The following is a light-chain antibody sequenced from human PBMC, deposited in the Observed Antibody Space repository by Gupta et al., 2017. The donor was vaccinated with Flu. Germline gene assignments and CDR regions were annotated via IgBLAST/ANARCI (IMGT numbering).Light chain of an antibody. CDR1: NLGDKY. V-gene: IGLV3-1*01. CDR3: QAWHISTVV. CDR2: QDT. Sequence: SYELTQPPSVSVSPGQTASITCTGDNLGDKYVCWYQQKPGQSPAMVIYQDTKRPSGIPERFSASNSGKTATLTISGTLPADEADYYCQAWHISTVVFGGGTKLTVL. J-gene: IGLJ2*01.